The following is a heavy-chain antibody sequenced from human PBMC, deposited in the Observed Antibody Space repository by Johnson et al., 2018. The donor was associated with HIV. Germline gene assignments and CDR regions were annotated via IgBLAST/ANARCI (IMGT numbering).Heavy chain of an antibody. CDR1: GFTFSSYW. V-gene: IGHV3-66*01. CDR2: IYTGGST. Sequence: VQLVESGGGMVQPGRSLRLSCVASGFTFSSYWMSWVRQTPGKGLEWVSVIYTGGSTYYAESVKGRFTISRDNSKNTLYLQMNSLRAEDTAVYYCAKALNYYDSEEDGFDVWGQGTMVTVSS. J-gene: IGHJ3*01. CDR3: AKALNYYDSEEDGFDV. D-gene: IGHD3-22*01.